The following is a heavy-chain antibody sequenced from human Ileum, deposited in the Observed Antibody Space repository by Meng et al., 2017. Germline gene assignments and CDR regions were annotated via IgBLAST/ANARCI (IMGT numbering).Heavy chain of an antibody. V-gene: IGHV4-4*02. J-gene: IGHJ4*02. CDR1: GGSISTSDW. Sequence: GPGPRKPSGTLSLTCAVSGGSISTSDWWSWVRQPPGKGLEWIGEIHHSGSTNYNPSLKSRVTISVDKSKNQFSLKLNSVTAADTAVYYCAREWSGSYRHFDYWGQGTLVTGSS. CDR3: AREWSGSYRHFDY. CDR2: IHHSGST. D-gene: IGHD1-26*01.